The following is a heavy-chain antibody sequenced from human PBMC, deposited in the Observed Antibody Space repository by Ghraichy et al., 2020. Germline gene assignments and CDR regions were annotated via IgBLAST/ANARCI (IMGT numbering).Heavy chain of an antibody. J-gene: IGHJ4*02. Sequence: GGSLRLSCAASGFTFSSYGMHWVRQAPGKGLEWVAFIRYDGSNKYYADSVKGRFTISRDNSKNTLYLQMNSLRAEDTAVYYCAKGVAAAYYFDYWGQGTLVTVSS. V-gene: IGHV3-30*02. D-gene: IGHD6-13*01. CDR2: IRYDGSNK. CDR1: GFTFSSYG. CDR3: AKGVAAAYYFDY.